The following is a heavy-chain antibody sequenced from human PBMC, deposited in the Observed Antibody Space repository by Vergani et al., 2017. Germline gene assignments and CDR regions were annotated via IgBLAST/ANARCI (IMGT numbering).Heavy chain of an antibody. CDR1: GFTFDDYA. CDR2: ISWNSGST. Sequence: EVQLVESGGGLVQPGRSLRLSCAASGFTFDDYAMHWVRQAPGKGLEWVSGISWNSGSTYYADSVKGRFTISRDNSKNTLYLQMNSLRAEDTAVYYCARVRDGDYVYFDYWGQGTLVTVSS. J-gene: IGHJ4*02. D-gene: IGHD4-17*01. V-gene: IGHV3-9*01. CDR3: ARVRDGDYVYFDY.